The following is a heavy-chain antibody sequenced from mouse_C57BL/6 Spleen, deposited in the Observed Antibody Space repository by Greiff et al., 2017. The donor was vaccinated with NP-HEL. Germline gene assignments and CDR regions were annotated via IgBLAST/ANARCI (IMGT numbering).Heavy chain of an antibody. D-gene: IGHD5-5*01. CDR2: IDPEDGAT. CDR1: GFNITAYY. CDR3: ALLPGEKDYFDY. V-gene: IGHV14-2*01. J-gene: IGHJ2*01. Sequence: VQLKESGAELVKPGASVTLSCTASGFNITAYYMHWVKQRTEQGLEWIGRIDPEDGATKYAPKFPGKATITADTSSNTAYLQLSSLTSEDTAVYYCALLPGEKDYFDYWGQGTTLTVSS.